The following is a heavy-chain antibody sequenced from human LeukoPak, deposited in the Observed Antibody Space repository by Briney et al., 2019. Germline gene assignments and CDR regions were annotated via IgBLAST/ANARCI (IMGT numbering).Heavy chain of an antibody. CDR2: IYYSGST. V-gene: IGHV4-31*03. J-gene: IGHJ4*02. Sequence: SETLSLTCTVSGGSISSGGYYWSWIRQHPGKGLEWIGYIYYSGSTYYNPSLKSRVTISVDTSKDQFSLKLSSVTAADTAVYYCARVGEAMVRGVISYYFDYWGQGTLVTVSS. CDR1: GGSISSGGYY. D-gene: IGHD3-10*01. CDR3: ARVGEAMVRGVISYYFDY.